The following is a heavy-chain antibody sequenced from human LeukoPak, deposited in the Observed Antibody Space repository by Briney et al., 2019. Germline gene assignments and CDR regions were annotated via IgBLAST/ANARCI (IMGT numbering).Heavy chain of an antibody. Sequence: PSETLSLTCTVSGGSISSYYWSWIRQPPGKGLEWIGYIYYSGSTNYNPSLKSRVTISVDTSKNQFSLKLSSVTAADTAVYYCARGESLLWFGESPLFDYWGQGTLVTVSS. CDR1: GGSISSYY. J-gene: IGHJ4*02. CDR3: ARGESLLWFGESPLFDY. D-gene: IGHD3-10*01. CDR2: IYYSGST. V-gene: IGHV4-59*01.